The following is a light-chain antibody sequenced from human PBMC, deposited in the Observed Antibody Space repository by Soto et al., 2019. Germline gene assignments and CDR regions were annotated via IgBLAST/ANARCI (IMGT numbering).Light chain of an antibody. V-gene: IGKV1-6*01. Sequence: AIQMTQSPSSLSASVGDRVTITCRASQSIRNDLGWYQQKPGKAPKVLIHAASSLQSGVPSRFSGSGSGTDFTLTISSLQPEDYGTYYCLQDYNYPLTFGGGTKVEIK. CDR3: LQDYNYPLT. CDR2: AAS. CDR1: QSIRND. J-gene: IGKJ4*01.